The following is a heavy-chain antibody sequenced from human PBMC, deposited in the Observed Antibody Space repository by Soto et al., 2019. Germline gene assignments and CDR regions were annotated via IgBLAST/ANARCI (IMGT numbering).Heavy chain of an antibody. Sequence: GESLKISCKGSGYSFTSYWISWVRQMPGKGLEWMGRIDPSDSYTNYSPSFQGHVTISADKSISTAYLQWSSLKASDTAMYYCARLEARDILTGYYPIDYWGQGTLVTVSS. CDR3: ARLEARDILTGYYPIDY. V-gene: IGHV5-10-1*01. D-gene: IGHD3-9*01. J-gene: IGHJ4*02. CDR2: IDPSDSYT. CDR1: GYSFTSYW.